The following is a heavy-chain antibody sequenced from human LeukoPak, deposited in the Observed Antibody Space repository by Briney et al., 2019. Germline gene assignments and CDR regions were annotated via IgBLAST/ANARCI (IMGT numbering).Heavy chain of an antibody. CDR3: ARDSGSYSSYFDY. CDR2: IYPGDSDT. CDR1: GNSFTTYW. J-gene: IGHJ4*02. Sequence: GESLKISCKGSGNSFTTYWIGWVRQMPGKGLEWMGIIYPGDSDTRYSPSFQGQVTISADKSISTAYLQWSSLKASDTAVYYCARDSGSYSSYFDYWGQGTLVTVSS. D-gene: IGHD1-26*01. V-gene: IGHV5-51*01.